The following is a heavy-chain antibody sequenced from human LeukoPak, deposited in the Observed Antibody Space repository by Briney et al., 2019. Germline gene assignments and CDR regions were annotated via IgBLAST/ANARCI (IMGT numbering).Heavy chain of an antibody. CDR1: GFTFSSHA. CDR2: ISYDGSNK. Sequence: GGSLRLSCAASGFTFSSHAMHWVRQAPGKGLEWVAVISYDGSNKYYADSVKGRFTISRDNSKNTLYLQMNSLRAEDTAVYYCARGVGYLDYWGQGTLVTVSS. J-gene: IGHJ4*02. V-gene: IGHV3-30*04. CDR3: ARGVGYLDY.